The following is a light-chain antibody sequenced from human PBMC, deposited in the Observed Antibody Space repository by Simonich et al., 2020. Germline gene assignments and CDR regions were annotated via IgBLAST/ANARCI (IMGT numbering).Light chain of an antibody. CDR1: SSDVGGYNY. J-gene: IGLJ3*02. V-gene: IGLV2-14*01. CDR2: DVS. Sequence: QPALNQPASVSGSPGPPITISCTGTSSDVGGYNYVSWYQQHPGKAPKLMIYDVSKRPSGGSNRFSGAKSDNTASRTISGLQAEDEADYYCCSYAGSYTFVFGGGTKLTVL. CDR3: CSYAGSYTFV.